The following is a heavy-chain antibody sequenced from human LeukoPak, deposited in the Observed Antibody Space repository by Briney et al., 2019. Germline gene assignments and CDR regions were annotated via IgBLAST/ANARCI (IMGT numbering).Heavy chain of an antibody. Sequence: GGSLRLSCAASGFTFSSYSMNWVRQAPGKGLEWVSVIYSGGNTYYADSVKGRFTVSRDNSKNTLYLQMNSLRDEDTAVYYCASGYSLDYWGQGTLVTVSS. CDR3: ASGYSLDY. V-gene: IGHV3-66*01. D-gene: IGHD6-13*01. CDR2: IYSGGNT. CDR1: GFTFSSYS. J-gene: IGHJ4*02.